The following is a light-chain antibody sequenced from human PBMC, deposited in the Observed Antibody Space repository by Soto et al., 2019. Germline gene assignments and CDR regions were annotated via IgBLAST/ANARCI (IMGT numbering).Light chain of an antibody. CDR2: EVA. V-gene: IGLV2-14*01. Sequence: QSVLTQPASVSGSPGQSITISCTGTDSDIGDNNYVSWYQQYPGRAPKLRIYEVANRPSGVSDRFSGSKSGNTASLTILGLQAEDEADYYCRAYSVTNTLGVFGGGTKLTVL. CDR1: DSDIGDNNY. CDR3: RAYSVTNTLGV. J-gene: IGLJ3*02.